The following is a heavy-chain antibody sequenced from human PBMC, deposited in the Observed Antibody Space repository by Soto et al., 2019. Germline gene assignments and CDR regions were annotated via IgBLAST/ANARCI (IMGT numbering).Heavy chain of an antibody. V-gene: IGHV3-23*01. CDR2: VTGSATNI. CDR1: GFTFGDYA. D-gene: IGHD3-9*01. Sequence: EVQLLESGGGWIQPGGSLRLSCAASGFTFGDYAISWVRQAPGKGLERVATVTGSATNIYYTESVKGRFAVSTDNSRDKPYLQMNRLTAEDTAVYYCAKGGATYGLLTHDYWGQGTLVTVSS. J-gene: IGHJ4*02. CDR3: AKGGATYGLLTHDY.